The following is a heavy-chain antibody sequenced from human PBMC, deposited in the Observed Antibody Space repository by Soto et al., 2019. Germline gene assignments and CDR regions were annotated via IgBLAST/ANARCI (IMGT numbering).Heavy chain of an antibody. CDR1: GFTFSNYA. J-gene: IGHJ4*02. Sequence: EVQLLESGGGLVQPGGSLRLSCAASGFTFSNYAMTWVRQAPGKGLEWVSAISGSGGTTYYADSVKGRFTISRDNSKNTLYLQMKSLGGEDTALYYCGKGGGGLAAAAVRPLGASDCWGQGTLVTVSS. CDR2: ISGSGGTT. V-gene: IGHV3-23*01. CDR3: GKGGGGLAAAAVRPLGASDC. D-gene: IGHD6-13*01.